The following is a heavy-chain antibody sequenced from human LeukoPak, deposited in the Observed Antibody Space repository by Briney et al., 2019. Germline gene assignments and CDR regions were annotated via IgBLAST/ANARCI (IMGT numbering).Heavy chain of an antibody. CDR3: AKAGNGDATFDY. Sequence: GGSLRLSCAASGFTFDDYSMHWVRHAPGKGLEWVSVIRWDGSNTYYIDSVKGRFTISRGNSKNSLYLQMNSLRTEDTALYYCAKAGNGDATFDYWGQRALASVSS. J-gene: IGHJ4*02. CDR1: GFTFDDYS. CDR2: IRWDGSNT. V-gene: IGHV3-43*01. D-gene: IGHD2-8*01.